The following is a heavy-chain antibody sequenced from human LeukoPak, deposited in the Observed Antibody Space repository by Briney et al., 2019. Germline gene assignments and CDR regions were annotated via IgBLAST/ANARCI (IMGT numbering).Heavy chain of an antibody. CDR3: ARTGYRSSTSCYDY. V-gene: IGHV4-59*01. D-gene: IGHD2-2*01. CDR1: GASISSYY. Sequence: SETLSLTCTVSGASISSYYWTWIRQPPGKGLEWIGYISYSGSTNYNPSLKSRVTISVDTSKNQFSLKLSSVTAADTAVYYCARTGYRSSTSCYDYWGQGTLVTVSS. J-gene: IGHJ4*02. CDR2: ISYSGST.